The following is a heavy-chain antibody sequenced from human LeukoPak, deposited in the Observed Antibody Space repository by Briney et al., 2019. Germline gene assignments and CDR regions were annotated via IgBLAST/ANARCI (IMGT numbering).Heavy chain of an antibody. CDR1: GFTFSSYG. CDR2: ISYDGSKK. J-gene: IGHJ4*02. Sequence: GRSLRFSCAASGFTFSSYGMHWVRQAPGKGLEWVAVISYDGSKKYYADSVKGRFTISRDNSKNTLYLQMNSLRAEDTAVYYCAKDTTTVTASYWGQGTLVTVSS. CDR3: AKDTTTVTASY. V-gene: IGHV3-30*18. D-gene: IGHD4-17*01.